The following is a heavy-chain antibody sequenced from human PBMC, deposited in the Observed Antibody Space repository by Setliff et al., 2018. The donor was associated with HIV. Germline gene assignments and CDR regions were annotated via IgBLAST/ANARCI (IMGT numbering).Heavy chain of an antibody. Sequence: PGASLKISCKGSGYSFTSYWIGWVRQMPGKGLEWMGIIYPGDSDTRYSPSFQGQVTISADKSISTAYLQWSSLKASDTAMYYCASQIMVRGVSLYGMDVWGQGTTVTVSS. CDR2: IYPGDSDT. J-gene: IGHJ6*02. V-gene: IGHV5-51*01. CDR1: GYSFTSYW. CDR3: ASQIMVRGVSLYGMDV. D-gene: IGHD3-10*01.